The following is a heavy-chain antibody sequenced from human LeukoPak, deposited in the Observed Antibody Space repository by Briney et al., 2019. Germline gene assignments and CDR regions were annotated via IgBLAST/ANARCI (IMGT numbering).Heavy chain of an antibody. CDR3: TRVGIAAAGAFDY. Sequence: GGSLRLSCAASGFTFSGYAMTWVRQAPGKGLEWVGFIRSKAYGGTTEYAASVKGRFTISRDDSKSIAYLQMNSLKTEDTAVYYCTRVGIAAAGAFDYWGQGTLVTVSS. J-gene: IGHJ4*02. V-gene: IGHV3-49*04. CDR1: GFTFSGYA. CDR2: IRSKAYGGTT. D-gene: IGHD6-13*01.